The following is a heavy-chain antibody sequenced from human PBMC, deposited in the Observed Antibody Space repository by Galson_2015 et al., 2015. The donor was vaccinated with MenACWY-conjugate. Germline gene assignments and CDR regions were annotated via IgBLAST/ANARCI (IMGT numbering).Heavy chain of an antibody. D-gene: IGHD3-22*01. CDR1: GFTFSSYW. CDR2: IRSKAYGGTT. CDR3: TRIVGRYYDSSGYYEYYFDY. Sequence: SLRLSCAASGFTFSSYWMSWVRQAPGKGLEWVGFIRSKAYGGTTEYAASVKGRFTISRDDSKSIAYLQMNSLKTEDTAVYYCTRIVGRYYDSSGYYEYYFDYWGQGTLVTVSS. V-gene: IGHV3-49*04. J-gene: IGHJ4*02.